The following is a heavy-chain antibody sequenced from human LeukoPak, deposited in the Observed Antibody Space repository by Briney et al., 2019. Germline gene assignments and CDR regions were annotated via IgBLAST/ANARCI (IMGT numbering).Heavy chain of an antibody. Sequence: PSETLSLSCAVYGGSCDDYYCSWIRQPPGKGLEWIGEIHPHGIFYYNSSLTSRVTISIDTSKSQFSLRLTSVTAADTAFYYCARGRDRSNAGDRWGQGGIVTVSS. J-gene: IGHJ5*02. CDR2: IHPHGIF. D-gene: IGHD5-24*01. V-gene: IGHV4-34*01. CDR1: GGSCDDYY. CDR3: ARGRDRSNAGDR.